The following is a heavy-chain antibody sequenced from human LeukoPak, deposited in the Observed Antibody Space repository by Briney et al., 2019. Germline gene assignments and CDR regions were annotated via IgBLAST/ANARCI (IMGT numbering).Heavy chain of an antibody. CDR1: GFTFSSYTFSTYA. CDR2: VSGSGVST. Sequence: GGTLRLSCAASGFTFSSYTFSTYAMSWVRQAPGKGLEWVSAVSGSGVSTYYADSVKGRFTISRDNSKNTLYLQMNGLRAEDTAVYYCAKGVEDSGIYYYYYMDVWGKGTTVTVSS. CDR3: AKGVEDSGIYYYYYMDV. D-gene: IGHD2-15*01. J-gene: IGHJ6*03. V-gene: IGHV3-23*01.